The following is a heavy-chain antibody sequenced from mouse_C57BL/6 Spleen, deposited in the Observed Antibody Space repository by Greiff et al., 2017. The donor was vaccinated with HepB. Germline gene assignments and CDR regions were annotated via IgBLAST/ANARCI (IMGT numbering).Heavy chain of an antibody. V-gene: IGHV1-52*01. CDR1: GYTFTSYW. D-gene: IGHD2-1*01. CDR2: IDPSDSET. CDR3: ARGGLYYGNYGHAMDY. Sequence: QVQLQQPGAELVRPGSSVKLSCKASGYTFTSYWMHWVKQRPIQGLEWIGNIDPSDSETHYNQKFKDKATLTVDKSSSTAYMQLSSLTSEDSAVYYCARGGLYYGNYGHAMDYWGQGTSVTVSS. J-gene: IGHJ4*01.